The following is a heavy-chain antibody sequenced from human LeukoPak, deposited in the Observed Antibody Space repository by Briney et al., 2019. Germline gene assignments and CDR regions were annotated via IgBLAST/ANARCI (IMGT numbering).Heavy chain of an antibody. CDR2: ISYDGSKK. CDR3: ARGPGSGWDDYFDY. CDR1: GFTFSTYA. J-gene: IGHJ4*02. Sequence: GRSLRLSCAASGFTFSTYAMHWVRQAPGKGLEWVATISYDGSKKFYADSGKGRFTISRDNSKNTLYLQMNSLRGEDTAAYYCARGPGSGWDDYFDYWGQGTLVTVSS. V-gene: IGHV3-30-3*01. D-gene: IGHD6-19*01.